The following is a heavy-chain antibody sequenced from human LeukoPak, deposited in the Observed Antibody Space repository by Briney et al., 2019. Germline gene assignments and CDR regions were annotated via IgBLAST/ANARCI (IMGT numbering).Heavy chain of an antibody. CDR2: IDYSGST. Sequence: PSETLSLTCTVSGGSVSSGSYYWSWIRQPPGKGLEWIGYIDYSGSTNYNPSLKSRVTISVDTSKNQFSLKLSSVTAADTAVYYCARAVSNYDFWSGYYTDFAYFDYWGQGTLVTVSS. V-gene: IGHV4-61*01. CDR3: ARAVSNYDFWSGYYTDFAYFDY. CDR1: GGSVSSGSYY. J-gene: IGHJ4*02. D-gene: IGHD3-3*01.